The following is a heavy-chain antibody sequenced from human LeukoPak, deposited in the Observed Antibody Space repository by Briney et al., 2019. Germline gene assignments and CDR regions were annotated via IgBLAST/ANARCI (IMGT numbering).Heavy chain of an antibody. CDR2: ITGGGTNT. Sequence: GGSLRLSCAASGFTFSSYSMSWVRQAPGKGLEWVSAITGGGTNTAYADSVKGRFTISRDNSKNTLYLQMNSLRAEDTAMYYCAKRGSSFSFDYWGQGFLVTVSS. J-gene: IGHJ4*02. D-gene: IGHD6-19*01. CDR3: AKRGSSFSFDY. CDR1: GFTFSSYS. V-gene: IGHV3-23*01.